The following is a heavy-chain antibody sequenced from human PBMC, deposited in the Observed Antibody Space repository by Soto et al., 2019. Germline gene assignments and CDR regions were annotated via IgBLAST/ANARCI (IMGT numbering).Heavy chain of an antibody. CDR3: ARDMGIAAADL. V-gene: IGHV3-48*01. J-gene: IGHJ3*01. Sequence: GGSLRLSCAASGFTFSSYSMNWVRQAPGKGLEWVSYISSSSSTIYYADSVKGRFTISRDNAKNSLYLQMNSLRAEDTAVYYCARDMGIAAADLWGQGTMVTVSS. CDR2: ISSSSSTI. CDR1: GFTFSSYS. D-gene: IGHD6-13*01.